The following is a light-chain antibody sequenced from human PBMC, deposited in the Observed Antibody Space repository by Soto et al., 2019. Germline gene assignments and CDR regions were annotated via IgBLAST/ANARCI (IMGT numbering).Light chain of an antibody. Sequence: DIQMTQSPSTLSASVGDRVTITCWASRSISSWLAWYQQKPGKPPKLLIYDASSFEGGVPSRFSGSGSGTEFTLTISSLQPDDSATYYCQQYNNYWTFGQGTKVEIK. V-gene: IGKV1-5*01. CDR1: RSISSW. CDR2: DAS. CDR3: QQYNNYWT. J-gene: IGKJ1*01.